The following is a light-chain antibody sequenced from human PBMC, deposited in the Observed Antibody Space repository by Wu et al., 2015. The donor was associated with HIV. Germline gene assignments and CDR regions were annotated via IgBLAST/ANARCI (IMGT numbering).Light chain of an antibody. CDR1: QSVSSSY. J-gene: IGKJ3*01. Sequence: EIVLTQSPATLSLSPGERATLSCRASQSVSSSYLAWYQQKPGQAPRLLIYGASSRATGIPDRFSGSGSGTDFTLTISRLEPEDFAVYYCQQYGSSTGFTFGPGTKVDIK. V-gene: IGKV3-20*01. CDR3: QQYGSSTGFT. CDR2: GAS.